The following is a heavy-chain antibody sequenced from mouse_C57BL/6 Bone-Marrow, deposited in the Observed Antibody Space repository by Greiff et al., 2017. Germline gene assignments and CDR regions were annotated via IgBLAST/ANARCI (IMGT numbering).Heavy chain of an antibody. CDR2: ILPGSGST. J-gene: IGHJ2*01. CDR1: GYTFTGYW. D-gene: IGHD1-1*01. Sequence: VQLKQSGAELMKPGASVKLSCKATGYTFTGYWIEWVKQRPGHGLEWIGEILPGSGSTNYNEKFKGKATFTADTSSNTAYMQLSSLTTEDSAIYYCASCPIYYYGSSCSRDYFGYWGQGTTLTVSS. V-gene: IGHV1-9*01. CDR3: ASCPIYYYGSSCSRDYFGY.